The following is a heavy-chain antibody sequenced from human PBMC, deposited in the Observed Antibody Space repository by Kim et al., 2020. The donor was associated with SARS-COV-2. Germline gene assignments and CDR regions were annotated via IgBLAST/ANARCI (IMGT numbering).Heavy chain of an antibody. J-gene: IGHJ3*02. D-gene: IGHD6-6*01. CDR1: GGSISSGDYY. V-gene: IGHV4-30-4*01. Sequence: SETLSLTCTVSGGSISSGDYYWSWIRQPPGKGLEWIGYIYYSGSTYYNPSLKSRVTISVDTSKNQFSLKLSSVTAADTAVYYCARFDSSSSPNDAFDIWGQGTMVTVSS. CDR3: ARFDSSSSPNDAFDI. CDR2: IYYSGST.